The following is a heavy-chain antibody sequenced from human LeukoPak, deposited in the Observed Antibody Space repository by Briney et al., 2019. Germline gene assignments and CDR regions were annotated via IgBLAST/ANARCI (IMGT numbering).Heavy chain of an antibody. J-gene: IGHJ5*02. V-gene: IGHV4-34*01. D-gene: IGHD1-14*01. CDR2: INHSGST. CDR1: GGSFSGYY. CDR3: ARGRGVPKRNHNTGRWFDP. Sequence: PSETLSLTCAVYGGSFSGYYWSWIRQPPGKGLEWIGEINHSGSTNYNPSLTSRVTISVATSKIQFSLKLSSVTAADTAVYYCARGRGVPKRNHNTGRWFDPWGQGTLVTVSS.